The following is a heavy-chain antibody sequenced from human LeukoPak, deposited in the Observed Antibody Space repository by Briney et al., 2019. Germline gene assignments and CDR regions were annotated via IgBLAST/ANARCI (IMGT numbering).Heavy chain of an antibody. V-gene: IGHV4-59*12. Sequence: KSSETLSLTCTVSGGSISSYYWSWIRQPPGKGLEWIGYIYYSGSTNYNPSLKSRVTISVDTSKNQFSLKLSSVTAADTAVYYCAREVGAPRPFFDYWGQGTLVTVSS. CDR3: AREVGAPRPFFDY. D-gene: IGHD1-26*01. CDR2: IYYSGST. J-gene: IGHJ4*02. CDR1: GGSISSYY.